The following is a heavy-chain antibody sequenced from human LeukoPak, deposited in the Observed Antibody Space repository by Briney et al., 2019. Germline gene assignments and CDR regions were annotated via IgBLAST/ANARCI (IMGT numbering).Heavy chain of an antibody. CDR3: ARDQGYSYGLGAFDI. J-gene: IGHJ3*02. CDR1: GFTFSSYS. CDR2: ISSSSSYI. V-gene: IGHV3-21*01. Sequence: GGSLRLSCAASGFTFSSYSMNWVRQAPGKGLEWVSSISSSSSYIYYADSVKGRFTISRDNAKNSLYLQMNSLRAEDTAVYYCARDQGYSYGLGAFDIWGQGTMVTVSS. D-gene: IGHD5-18*01.